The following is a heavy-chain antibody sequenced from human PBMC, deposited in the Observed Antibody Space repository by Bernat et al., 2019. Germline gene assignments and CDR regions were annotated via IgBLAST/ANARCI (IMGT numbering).Heavy chain of an antibody. CDR2: IYYSGST. CDR3: ARLEYYDFWSGPGYFDY. Sequence: QLQLQESGPGLVKPSETLSPTCTVSGGSISSSSYYWGWIRQPPGKGLEWIGSIYYSGSTYYNPSLKSRVTISVDTSKNQFSLKLSSVTAADTAVYYCARLEYYDFWSGPGYFDYWGQGTLVTVSS. CDR1: GGSISSSSYY. V-gene: IGHV4-39*01. J-gene: IGHJ4*02. D-gene: IGHD3-3*01.